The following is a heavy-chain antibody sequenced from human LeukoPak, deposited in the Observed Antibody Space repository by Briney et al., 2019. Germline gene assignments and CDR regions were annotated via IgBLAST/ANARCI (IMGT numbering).Heavy chain of an antibody. J-gene: IGHJ6*03. D-gene: IGHD3-10*01. CDR1: GGSISSGSYY. V-gene: IGHV4-61*02. CDR2: LYTSGST. Sequence: PSETLSLTCTVSGGSISSGSYYWSWIRQPAGKGLEWIGRLYTSGSTNYNPSLKSRVTISVDTSKNQFSLKLSSVTAADTAVYYCARGPRITMVRGGQWYYYMDVWGKGTTVTISS. CDR3: ARGPRITMVRGGQWYYYMDV.